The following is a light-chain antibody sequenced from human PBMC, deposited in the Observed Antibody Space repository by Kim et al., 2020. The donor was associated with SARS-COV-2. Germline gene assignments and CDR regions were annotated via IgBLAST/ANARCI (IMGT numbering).Light chain of an antibody. CDR2: QAS. CDR3: QQRSNWPPYT. Sequence: DIQMTQSPSTLSAFVGNRVTITCRASQSVDGWLAWYQQRPGKAPKLLIYQASKLASGVPSRFSGSGSGTDFTLTISNLQPEDFAVYYCQQRSNWPPYTFGQGTKLEI. V-gene: IGKV1-5*03. J-gene: IGKJ2*01. CDR1: QSVDGW.